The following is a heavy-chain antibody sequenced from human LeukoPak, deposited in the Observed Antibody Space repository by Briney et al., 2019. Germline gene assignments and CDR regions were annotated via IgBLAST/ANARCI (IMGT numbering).Heavy chain of an antibody. CDR3: ARASLGGGNYEVDWFDP. CDR1: GFTVSSNY. V-gene: IGHV3-23*01. J-gene: IGHJ5*02. CDR2: ISGSGGST. D-gene: IGHD3-16*01. Sequence: PGGSLRLSCAASGFTVSSNYMSWVRQAPGKGLEWVSAISGSGGSTYYADSVKGRFTISRDNSKNTLYLQMNSLRAEDTAVYYCARASLGGGNYEVDWFDPWGQGTLVTVSS.